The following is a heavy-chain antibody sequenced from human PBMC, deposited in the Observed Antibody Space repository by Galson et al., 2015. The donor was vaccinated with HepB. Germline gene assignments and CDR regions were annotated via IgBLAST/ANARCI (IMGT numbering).Heavy chain of an antibody. J-gene: IGHJ4*02. CDR1: GYTFTGYY. CDR3: ASWVGYSSSWYFFDY. Sequence: SVKVSCKASGYTFTGYYMHWVRQAPGQGLEWMGWINPNSGGTNYAQKFQGRVTMTRDTSISTAYMELSRLRSDDTAVYYCASWVGYSSSWYFFDYWGQGTLVTVSS. D-gene: IGHD6-13*01. CDR2: INPNSGGT. V-gene: IGHV1-2*02.